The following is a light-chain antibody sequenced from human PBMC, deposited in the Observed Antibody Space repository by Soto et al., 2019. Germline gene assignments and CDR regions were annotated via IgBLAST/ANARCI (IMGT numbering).Light chain of an antibody. Sequence: QSVLTQPPSASGTPGQRVTISCSGGSSNIGRDAVNWYQHFPGTAPKVLIYSNNQRPSGVPDRFSGSKSGTSASLAISGLQSEDEADYYCAVWDGSLNGWVFGGGTKLNVL. CDR3: AVWDGSLNGWV. V-gene: IGLV1-44*01. CDR1: SSNIGRDA. CDR2: SNN. J-gene: IGLJ3*02.